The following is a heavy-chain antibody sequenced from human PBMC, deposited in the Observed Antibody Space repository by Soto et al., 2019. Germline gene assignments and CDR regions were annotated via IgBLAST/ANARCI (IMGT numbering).Heavy chain of an antibody. Sequence: ASVKVSCKASGGTFSSYAISWVRQAPGQGLEWMGGIIPIFGTANYAQKFQGRVTITADESTSTAYMELSSLRSEDTAVYYCARAGYYGSGRYNWFDPWGQGTLVTVSS. CDR3: ARAGYYGSGRYNWFDP. V-gene: IGHV1-69*13. CDR2: IIPIFGTA. CDR1: GGTFSSYA. D-gene: IGHD3-10*01. J-gene: IGHJ5*02.